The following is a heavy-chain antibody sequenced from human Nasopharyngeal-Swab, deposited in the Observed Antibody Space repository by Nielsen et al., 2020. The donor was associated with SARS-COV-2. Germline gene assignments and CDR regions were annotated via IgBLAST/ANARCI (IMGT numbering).Heavy chain of an antibody. V-gene: IGHV4-59*01. Sequence: WIRQPPGKGLEWIGYIYYSGSTNCNPSLKSRVTISVDTSKNQFSLKLSSVTAADTAVYYCARGGRGIFGVVTNFDYWGQGTLVTVSS. D-gene: IGHD3-3*01. J-gene: IGHJ4*02. CDR2: IYYSGST. CDR3: ARGGRGIFGVVTNFDY.